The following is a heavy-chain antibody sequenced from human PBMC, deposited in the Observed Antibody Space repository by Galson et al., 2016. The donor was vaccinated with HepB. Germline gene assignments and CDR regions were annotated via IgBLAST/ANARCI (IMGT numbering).Heavy chain of an antibody. V-gene: IGHV4-59*01. CDR2: IYYSGST. Sequence: ETLSLTCTVSGGSISSYYWSWIRRPPGKGLEWIGYIYYSGSTNYNPSLKSRVTISVDTSKNQFSLKLSSVTAADTAVYYCARGDYFCSGFSIPYYFDYWGQGTLVTVSS. D-gene: IGHD3-3*01. CDR3: ARGDYFCSGFSIPYYFDY. J-gene: IGHJ4*02. CDR1: GGSISSYY.